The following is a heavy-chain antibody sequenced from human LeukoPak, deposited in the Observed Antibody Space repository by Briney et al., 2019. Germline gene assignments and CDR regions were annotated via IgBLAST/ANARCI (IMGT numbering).Heavy chain of an antibody. CDR2: INHSGST. CDR3: AREGIRITMVRGVIITGTTSDAFDI. CDR1: GFTVSSNY. D-gene: IGHD3-10*01. V-gene: IGHV4-34*01. Sequence: PGGSLRLSCAASGFTVSSNYMSWVRQAPGKGLEWIGEINHSGSTNYNPSLKSRVTISVDTSKNQFSLKLSSVTAADTAVYYCAREGIRITMVRGVIITGTTSDAFDIWGQGTMVTVSS. J-gene: IGHJ3*02.